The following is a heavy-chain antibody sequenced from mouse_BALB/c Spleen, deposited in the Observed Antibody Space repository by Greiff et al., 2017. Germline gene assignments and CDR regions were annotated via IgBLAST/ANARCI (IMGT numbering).Heavy chain of an antibody. V-gene: IGHV5-17*02. CDR3: ARRPYYYGSSHYYAMDY. D-gene: IGHD1-1*01. J-gene: IGHJ4*01. CDR1: GFTFSSFG. Sequence: EVQGVESGGGLVQPGGSRKLSCAASGFTFSSFGMHWVRQAPEKGLEWVAYISSGSSTIYYADTVKGRFTISRDNPKNTLFLQMTSLRSEDTAMYYCARRPYYYGSSHYYAMDYWGQGTSVTVSS. CDR2: ISSGSSTI.